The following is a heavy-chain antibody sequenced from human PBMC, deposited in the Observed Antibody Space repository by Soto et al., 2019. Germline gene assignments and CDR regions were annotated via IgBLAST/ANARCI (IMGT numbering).Heavy chain of an antibody. CDR2: ISYDGSNK. J-gene: IGHJ5*02. Sequence: QVQLVESGGGVVQPGRSLRLSCAASGFTFSSYGMHWVRQAPGKGLEWVAVISYDGSNKYYADSVKGRFTISRDNSKNTLYLQMNSLRAEDTAVYYCAKGGAGENWFAPWGQGTMVTVSS. CDR1: GFTFSSYG. V-gene: IGHV3-30*18. D-gene: IGHD3-16*01. CDR3: AKGGAGENWFAP.